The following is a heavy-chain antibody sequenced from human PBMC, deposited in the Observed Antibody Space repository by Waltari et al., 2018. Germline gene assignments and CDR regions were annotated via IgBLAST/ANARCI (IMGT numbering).Heavy chain of an antibody. D-gene: IGHD3-22*01. Sequence: QVQLVQSGAAVKKPGYSVKVSCKASGGTFSSYPISWVRPSPGQGLEWMGRIIPILGIANYAQKFQGRVTSTADKSTSTAYMELSSLRSEDTAVYYCAGSYYDSSGYYYVAFDYWGQGTLVTVSS. V-gene: IGHV1-69*02. CDR3: AGSYYDSSGYYYVAFDY. CDR1: GGTFSSYP. J-gene: IGHJ4*02. CDR2: IIPILGIA.